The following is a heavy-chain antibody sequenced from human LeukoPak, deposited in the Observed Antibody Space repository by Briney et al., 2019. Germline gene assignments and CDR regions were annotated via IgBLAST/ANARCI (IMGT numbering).Heavy chain of an antibody. Sequence: ASLKVSCTASGYTFTSYGISWVRQAPGQGLEWMGWISAYNGNTNYAQKLQGRVTMTTDTSTSTAYMELRSLRSDDTAVYYCARGSGRVLRYFDWLSAPDYYYGMDVWGQGTTVTVSS. V-gene: IGHV1-18*01. CDR2: ISAYNGNT. D-gene: IGHD3-9*01. J-gene: IGHJ6*02. CDR3: ARGSGRVLRYFDWLSAPDYYYGMDV. CDR1: GYTFTSYG.